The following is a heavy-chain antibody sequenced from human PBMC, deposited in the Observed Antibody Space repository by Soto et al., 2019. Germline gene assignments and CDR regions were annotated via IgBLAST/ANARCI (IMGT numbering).Heavy chain of an antibody. CDR3: ATHRGYCSGGSCYWGGFDY. Sequence: QLQLQESGPGLVMPSETLSLTCTVSGGSIRSGSNYWGWIRQPPGKGMEWIGSIYYSGVTYYNPSLKSRVTISVDTSKNRFSLKMSSVTSADTTLYYCATHRGYCSGGSCYWGGFDYWGQGTLVTVSS. J-gene: IGHJ4*02. D-gene: IGHD2-15*01. CDR2: IYYSGVT. V-gene: IGHV4-39*01. CDR1: GGSIRSGSNY.